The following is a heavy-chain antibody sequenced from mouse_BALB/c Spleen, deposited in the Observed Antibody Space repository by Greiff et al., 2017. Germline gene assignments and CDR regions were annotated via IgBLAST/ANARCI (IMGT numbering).Heavy chain of an antibody. CDR1: GYSITSDYA. V-gene: IGHV3-2*02. Sequence: VQLQQSGPGLVKPSQSLSLTCTVTGYSITSDYAWNWIRQFPGNKLEWMGYISYSGSTSYNPSLKSRISITRDTSKNQFFLQLNSVTTEDTATYYCARGGGLYWYFDVWGAGTTVTVSS. J-gene: IGHJ1*01. D-gene: IGHD1-1*02. CDR3: ARGGGLYWYFDV. CDR2: ISYSGST.